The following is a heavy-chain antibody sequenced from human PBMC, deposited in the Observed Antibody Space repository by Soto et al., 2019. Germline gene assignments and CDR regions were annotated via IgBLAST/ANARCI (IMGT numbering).Heavy chain of an antibody. CDR2: INPNSGGT. Sequence: ASGKVSSKAFGYTFTGYYMHWVRQAPGQGLEWMGWINPNSGGTNYAQKFQGWVTMTRDTSISTAYMELSRLRSDDTAVYYCARGGLPATPAAAGIETTYYHYGMDVWGQGTTVTVSS. CDR1: GYTFTGYY. CDR3: ARGGLPATPAAAGIETTYYHYGMDV. D-gene: IGHD6-13*01. V-gene: IGHV1-2*04. J-gene: IGHJ6*02.